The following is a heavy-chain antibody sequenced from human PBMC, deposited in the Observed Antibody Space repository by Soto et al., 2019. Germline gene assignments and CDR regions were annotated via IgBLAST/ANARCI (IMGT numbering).Heavy chain of an antibody. CDR2: VSNDGIRK. Sequence: QVQLVESGGGVVQPGRSLRLTCAASGFIFSGSGMHWVRQAPGKGLEWVALVSNDGIRKYYGDSVKRRFTISRDNAENTLYLQMNSLRAEDKAVYYCARWVGGSMYDNSGKYDSWGQGTLVTVSS. J-gene: IGHJ5*01. D-gene: IGHD3-22*01. V-gene: IGHV3-30*03. CDR3: ARWVGGSMYDNSGKYDS. CDR1: GFIFSGSG.